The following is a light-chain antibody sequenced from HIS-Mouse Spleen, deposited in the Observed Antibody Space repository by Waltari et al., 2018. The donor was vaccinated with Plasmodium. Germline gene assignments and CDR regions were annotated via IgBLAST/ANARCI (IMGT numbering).Light chain of an antibody. CDR1: QSVSSSY. CDR3: QQYGSSPPLT. V-gene: IGKV3-20*01. CDR2: GAS. J-gene: IGKJ4*01. Sequence: EIVLTQSPGTPSLSPGERATLSCRASQSVSSSYLAWYQQKPGKAPRLLIYGASSRATGIPDRFSGSGSGTDFTLTISRLEPEDFAVYYCQQYGSSPPLTFGGGTKVGIK.